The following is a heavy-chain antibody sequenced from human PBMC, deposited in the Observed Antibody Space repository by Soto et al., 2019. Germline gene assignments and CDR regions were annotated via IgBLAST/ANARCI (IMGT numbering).Heavy chain of an antibody. CDR2: IYSGGVT. V-gene: IGHV3-53*01. Sequence: PGGSLRLSCAASGFTVNNYQMNWVRQAPGKGLEWVSVIYSGGVTYYADSVKGRFTVTRDTSKNTLSLQMDSLRAEDTAVYYCVRPLPSGRNYGMDFCGQGTTVTVSS. D-gene: IGHD3-10*01. CDR1: GFTVNNYQ. J-gene: IGHJ6*02. CDR3: VRPLPSGRNYGMDF.